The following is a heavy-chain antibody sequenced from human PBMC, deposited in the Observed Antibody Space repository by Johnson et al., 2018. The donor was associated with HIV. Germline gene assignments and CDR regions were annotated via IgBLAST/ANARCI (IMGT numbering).Heavy chain of an antibody. V-gene: IGHV3-30-3*01. CDR1: GFTFSSYV. J-gene: IGHJ3*02. CDR2: ISYDGPNK. Sequence: VQLVESGGGVVHPGRSLRLSCAASGFTFSSYVMQWVRQAPGKGLEWVAFISYDGPNKYYADSVKGRYTISRDNSTNTLYLQMNSLRDEDTALYYCARQTLRAFDIWGQGTMVTVSS. CDR3: ARQTLRAFDI.